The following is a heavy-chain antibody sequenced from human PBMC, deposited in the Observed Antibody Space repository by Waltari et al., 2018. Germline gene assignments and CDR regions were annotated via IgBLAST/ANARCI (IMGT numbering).Heavy chain of an antibody. V-gene: IGHV3-30*01. D-gene: IGHD2-2*01. J-gene: IGHJ1*01. CDR1: GFTIKDFA. CDR3: ARGXCRSTSCYSLEX. Sequence: VHLVEXGGGXVQSGKSLXLSCAASGFTIKDFAMHGVRQAPGQGXEWVSXISSDXTNKYXADSVKGRFIXSRDNSGSTLYLQMNSLXPQDTAIYXCARGXCRSTSCYSLEXWGHGTLVTVS. CDR2: ISSDXTNK.